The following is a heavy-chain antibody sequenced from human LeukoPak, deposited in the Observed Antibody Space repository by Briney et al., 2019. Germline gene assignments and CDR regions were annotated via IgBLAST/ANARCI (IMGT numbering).Heavy chain of an antibody. Sequence: GGSLRLSCAASGFTFSSYALHWVRQAPGKGLEWVAIISHDGNTKHYADSVKGRFTISRDNSKDTPYPQMNSLRVEDTAVYYCARDGGNPRGYYHYGMDVWGQGTTVTVSS. CDR2: ISHDGNTK. CDR1: GFTFSSYA. D-gene: IGHD1-14*01. V-gene: IGHV3-30-3*01. CDR3: ARDGGNPRGYYHYGMDV. J-gene: IGHJ6*02.